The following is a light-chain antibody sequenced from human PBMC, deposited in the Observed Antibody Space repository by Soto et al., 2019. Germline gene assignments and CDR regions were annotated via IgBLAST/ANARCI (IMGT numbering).Light chain of an antibody. J-gene: IGKJ2*01. CDR1: QTVSGP. V-gene: IGKV3-15*01. Sequence: GVSKSAAALSVTPGGRATLSCRASQTVSGPLAWYQQKPGQAPRLLIHGASTRAPGFPARFSGSGSGTDFTLTISSLQSEDFPVYYCQQYNNMPAKTFGQGTKLDIK. CDR2: GAS. CDR3: QQYNNMPAKT.